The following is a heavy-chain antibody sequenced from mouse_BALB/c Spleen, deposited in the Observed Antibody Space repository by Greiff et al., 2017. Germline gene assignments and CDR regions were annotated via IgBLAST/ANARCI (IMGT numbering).Heavy chain of an antibody. CDR3: ARGEGGKRWYFDY. CDR2: INPSTGYT. J-gene: IGHJ2*01. Sequence: QVQLQQSGAELAKPGASVKMSCKASGYTFTSYWMHWVKQRPGQGLEWIGYINPSTGYTEYNQKFKDKATLTADKSSSTAYMQLSSLTSEDSAVYYCARGEGGKRWYFDYWGQGTTLTVSS. V-gene: IGHV1-7*01. CDR1: GYTFTSYW.